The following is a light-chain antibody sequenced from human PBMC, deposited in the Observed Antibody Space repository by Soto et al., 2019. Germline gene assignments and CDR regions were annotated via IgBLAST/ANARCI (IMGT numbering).Light chain of an antibody. CDR1: SSDVGGYNY. CDR3: SSYAGNNNFVV. Sequence: QSALTQPASVSGSPGQSITISCTATSSDVGGYNYVSWYQQYPGKAPKLMIYEVFNRPSGVSNRFSGSKSGNTASLTVSGLQAEDEADYYCSSYAGNNNFVVFGGGTKLTVL. V-gene: IGLV2-14*01. J-gene: IGLJ2*01. CDR2: EVF.